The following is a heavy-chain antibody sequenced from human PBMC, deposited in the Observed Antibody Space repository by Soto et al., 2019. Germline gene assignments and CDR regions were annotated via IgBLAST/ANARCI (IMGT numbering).Heavy chain of an antibody. Sequence: QITLKESGPTLVKPTQTLTLTCTFSGFSLSTSGVGVGWIRQPPGKALEWLALIYWDDDKRYSPSLKSRLTSTKDTSPNQLVPTMTNMDPVDTATYYCAHRRSSVLLWFGELKDNWFDPWGQGTLVTVSS. J-gene: IGHJ5*02. CDR2: IYWDDDK. V-gene: IGHV2-5*02. CDR3: AHRRSSVLLWFGELKDNWFDP. D-gene: IGHD3-10*01. CDR1: GFSLSTSGVG.